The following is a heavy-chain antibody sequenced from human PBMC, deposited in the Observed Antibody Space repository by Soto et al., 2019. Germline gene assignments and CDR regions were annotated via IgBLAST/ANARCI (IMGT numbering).Heavy chain of an antibody. CDR2: INHSGST. D-gene: IGHD3-9*01. J-gene: IGHJ3*02. V-gene: IGHV4-34*01. CDR3: ARASGRGTYLDWLLIGAFDI. Sequence: PSETLSLTCAVYGGSLSGYYWSWIRQPPGKGLEWIGEINHSGSTNYNPSLKSRVTISVDTSKNQFSLKLSSVTAADTAVYYCARASGRGTYLDWLLIGAFDIWGQGTMVTVS. CDR1: GGSLSGYY.